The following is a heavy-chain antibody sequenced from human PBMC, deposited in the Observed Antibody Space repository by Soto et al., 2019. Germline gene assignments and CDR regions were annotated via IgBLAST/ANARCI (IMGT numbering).Heavy chain of an antibody. CDR1: GFKFSNYA. J-gene: IGHJ3*02. CDR2: IYSGGST. Sequence: GGSLRLSCAASGFKFSNYAMSWVRQAPGKGLEWVSLIYSGGSTYYADSVKGRFTISRDNSKNTLYLQMNSLRAEDTAVYYCARDDRYCSGGSCYWNIWGQGTMVTVSS. CDR3: ARDDRYCSGGSCYWNI. D-gene: IGHD2-15*01. V-gene: IGHV3-53*01.